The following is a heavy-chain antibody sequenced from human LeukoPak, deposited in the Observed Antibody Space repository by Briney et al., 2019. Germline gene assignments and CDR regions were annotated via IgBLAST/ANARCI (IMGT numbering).Heavy chain of an antibody. Sequence: SETLSLTCTVYGGSFSGYYCRWIRQPPGKGLEWIGEINHSGSTNYNPSLKSRVTISVDTSKNQFSLKLSSVTATDTAVYYCARVALVVVVVAGLPYYYYYMDVWGKGTTVTVSS. CDR3: ARVALVVVVVAGLPYYYYYMDV. D-gene: IGHD2-15*01. J-gene: IGHJ6*03. CDR2: INHSGST. V-gene: IGHV4-34*01. CDR1: GGSFSGYY.